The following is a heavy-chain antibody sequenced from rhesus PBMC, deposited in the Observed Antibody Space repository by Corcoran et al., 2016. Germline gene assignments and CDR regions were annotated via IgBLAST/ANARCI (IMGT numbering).Heavy chain of an antibody. D-gene: IGHD4-23*01. J-gene: IGHJ5-1*01. CDR2: IRARTVST. V-gene: IGHV4-173*01. CDR1: GGSIRSNF. CDR3: VGKYSNGRFDV. Sequence: QLQLQESGPGLVRPSETLSLTCAVSGGSIRSNFWTWIRQPPGKGLEWIVSIRARTVSTDYTPPPMTRYTISTDTSKNQFSPLLTSVTAADTAMYYCVGKYSNGRFDVWGPGVLVTVSS.